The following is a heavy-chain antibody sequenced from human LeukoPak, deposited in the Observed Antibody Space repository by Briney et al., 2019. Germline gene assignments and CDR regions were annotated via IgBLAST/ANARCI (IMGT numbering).Heavy chain of an antibody. CDR2: INQNGNEK. J-gene: IGHJ4*02. CDR1: GFTYRSYW. CDR3: ARHREATTVTNFDY. V-gene: IGHV3-7*02. D-gene: IGHD4-17*01. Sequence: GGSLRLSCAASGFTYRSYWMTWVHQAPGKGLEWVANINQNGNEKYYLDSVKGRFTVSRDNAKNSLYLQVTYLRAEDTAVYYCARHREATTVTNFDYWGQGTLVTVSS.